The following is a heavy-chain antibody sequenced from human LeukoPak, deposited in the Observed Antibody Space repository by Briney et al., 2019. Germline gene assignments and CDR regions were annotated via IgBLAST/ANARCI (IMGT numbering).Heavy chain of an antibody. J-gene: IGHJ4*02. CDR3: AKYRTTSWSNFFDS. Sequence: LSLTCTVSGVSINSGGYYWNWIRQHPGKGLEWVSGIGASGTSTYYPDSVKGRFTVSRDNSKRTLYLQMNSLGPEDTAVYYCAKYRTTSWSNFFDSWGQGTLVTVSS. D-gene: IGHD2-2*01. CDR2: IGASGTST. CDR1: GVSINSGGYY. V-gene: IGHV3-23*01.